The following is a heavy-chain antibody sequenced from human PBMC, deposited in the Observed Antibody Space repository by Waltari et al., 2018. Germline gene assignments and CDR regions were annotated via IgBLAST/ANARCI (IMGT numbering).Heavy chain of an antibody. CDR2: ISGSGGST. CDR3: AKDPGAFYFDY. CDR1: GLPFSSDA. Sequence: EVPLLESGGGLVQPGGSLRLSCPASGLPFSSDAMSWVRQAPGKGLEWVSAISGSGGSTYYADSVKGRFTISRDNSKNTLYLQMNSLRAEDTAVYYCAKDPGAFYFDYWGQGTLVTVSS. V-gene: IGHV3-23*01. J-gene: IGHJ4*02.